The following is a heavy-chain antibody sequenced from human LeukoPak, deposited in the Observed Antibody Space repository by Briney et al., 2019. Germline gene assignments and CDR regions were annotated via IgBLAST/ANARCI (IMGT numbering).Heavy chain of an antibody. D-gene: IGHD3-10*01. CDR1: GGSFSGYY. V-gene: IGHV4-34*01. J-gene: IGHJ4*02. CDR2: INHSGST. Sequence: SETLSLTCAVYGGSFSGYYWSWIRQPPGKGLEWIGEINHSGSTNYNPSLKSRVTISVDTSKNQFSLKLSSVTAADTAVYYCARWSGSGSYSDRGFDYWGQGTLVTVSS. CDR3: ARWSGSGSYSDRGFDY.